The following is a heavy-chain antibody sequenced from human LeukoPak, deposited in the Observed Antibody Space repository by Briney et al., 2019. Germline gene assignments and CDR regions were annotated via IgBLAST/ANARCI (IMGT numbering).Heavy chain of an antibody. J-gene: IGHJ4*02. Sequence: GGSLRLSCAASGFTFSSFGMNWVRQAPGKGLEWVSSISSSSSHIYYTDSVKGRFTISRDNAKNSLYLQMNSLRAEDTAVYYCARDSGDYCFDYWGQGTLVTVSS. CDR2: ISSSSSHI. D-gene: IGHD4-17*01. CDR3: ARDSGDYCFDY. CDR1: GFTFSSFG. V-gene: IGHV3-21*01.